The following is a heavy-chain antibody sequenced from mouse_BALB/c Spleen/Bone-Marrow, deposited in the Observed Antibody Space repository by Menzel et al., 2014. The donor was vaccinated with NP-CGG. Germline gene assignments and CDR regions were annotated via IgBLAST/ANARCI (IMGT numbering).Heavy chain of an antibody. D-gene: IGHD1-2*01. Sequence: VESGGGLVKPGGSLKLSCAASGFGFSSSDMSWVRQTPEKRLEWVAYISSGGGSTYYPDTVKGRFTISRDNAKNTLCLQMSSLKSEDTAMYYCATHYYGRFDYWGQGTTLTVSS. J-gene: IGHJ2*01. CDR2: ISSGGGST. V-gene: IGHV5-12-1*01. CDR3: ATHYYGRFDY. CDR1: GFGFSSSD.